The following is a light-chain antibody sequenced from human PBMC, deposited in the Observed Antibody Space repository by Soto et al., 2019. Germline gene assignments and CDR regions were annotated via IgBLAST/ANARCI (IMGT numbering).Light chain of an antibody. CDR3: QQYHRASIT. J-gene: IGKJ5*01. V-gene: IGKV1-5*01. CDR2: DVS. Sequence: DIQMTQSPSTLSASVGERVTITCRASQSVSNWLAWYQQKPGKAPNLLIYDVSSLESGVPSRFSGSGSGTEFTLTISSLQPDDFATYYCQQYHRASITFGQGTRLEI. CDR1: QSVSNW.